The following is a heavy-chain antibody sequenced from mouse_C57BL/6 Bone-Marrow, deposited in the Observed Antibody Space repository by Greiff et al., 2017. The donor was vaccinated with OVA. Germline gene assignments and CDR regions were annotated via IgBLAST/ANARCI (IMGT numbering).Heavy chain of an antibody. CDR3: ARRKLLRYYFDY. V-gene: IGHV1-50*01. D-gene: IGHD1-1*01. CDR2: IDPSDSYT. J-gene: IGHJ2*01. CDR1: GYNFTSYW. Sequence: QVQLQQPGAELVKPGASVKLSCKASGYNFTSYWMQWVKQRPGQGLEWIGEIDPSDSYTNYNQKFKGKATLTVDTSSSTAYMQLSSLTSEDSAVYYGARRKLLRYYFDYWGQGTTLTVSS.